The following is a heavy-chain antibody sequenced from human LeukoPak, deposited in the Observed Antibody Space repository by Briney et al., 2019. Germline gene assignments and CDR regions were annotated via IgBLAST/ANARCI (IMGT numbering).Heavy chain of an antibody. Sequence: GGSLRLSCAASGFTFSSYAMHWVRQAPGKGLEYVSAISSNGGSTYYANSVKGRFTISRDNSKNTLYLQMGSLRAEDMAVYYCARAPYQAAHAPYYMDVWGKGTTVTASS. CDR3: ARAPYQAAHAPYYMDV. CDR2: ISSNGGST. D-gene: IGHD6-13*01. V-gene: IGHV3-64*01. J-gene: IGHJ6*03. CDR1: GFTFSSYA.